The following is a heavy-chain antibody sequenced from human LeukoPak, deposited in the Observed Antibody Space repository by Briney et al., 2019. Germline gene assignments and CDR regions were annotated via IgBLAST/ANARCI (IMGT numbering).Heavy chain of an antibody. D-gene: IGHD1-14*01. V-gene: IGHV3-33*01. Sequence: TGGSLRLSCTASGFTFSDYGMHWVRQAPGKGLEWVAIIWYDGYNKYYADSVRGRFTISRDNSKNTVYVQMNSLRAEDTAVYYCGRDRDRAEFYFDYWGQGTLVTVSS. CDR1: GFTFSDYG. CDR3: GRDRDRAEFYFDY. CDR2: IWYDGYNK. J-gene: IGHJ4*02.